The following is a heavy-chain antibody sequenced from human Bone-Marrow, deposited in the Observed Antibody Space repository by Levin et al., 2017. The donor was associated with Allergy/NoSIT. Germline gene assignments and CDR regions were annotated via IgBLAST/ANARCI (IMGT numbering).Heavy chain of an antibody. CDR2: ISSSGSTI. CDR1: GFTFSDYY. D-gene: IGHD5-18*01. V-gene: IGHV3-11*01. CDR3: AAGGGYSYGHNDY. J-gene: IGHJ4*02. Sequence: GESLKISCAASGFTFSDYYMSWIRQAPGKGLEWVSYISSSGSTIYYADSVKGRFTISRDNAKNSLYLQMNSLRAEDTAVYYCAAGGGYSYGHNDYWGQGTLVTVSS.